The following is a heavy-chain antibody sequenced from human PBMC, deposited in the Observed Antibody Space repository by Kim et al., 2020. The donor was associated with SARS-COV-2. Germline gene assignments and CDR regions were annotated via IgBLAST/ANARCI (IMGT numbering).Heavy chain of an antibody. V-gene: IGHV3-30*18. J-gene: IGHJ4*02. D-gene: IGHD5-12*01. Sequence: GGSLRLSCAASGFTFSSYGMHWVRQAPGKGLEWVAVISYDGSNKYYADSVKGRFTISRDNSKNTLYLQMNSLRAEDTAVYYCAKWATKSYFDYWGQGTLVTVSS. CDR2: ISYDGSNK. CDR3: AKWATKSYFDY. CDR1: GFTFSSYG.